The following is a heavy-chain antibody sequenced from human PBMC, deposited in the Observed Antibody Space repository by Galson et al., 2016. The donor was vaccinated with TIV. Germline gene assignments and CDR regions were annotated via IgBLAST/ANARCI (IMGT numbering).Heavy chain of an antibody. V-gene: IGHV5-10-1*01. CDR2: IDPSDSYT. J-gene: IGHJ5*02. CDR3: ARGVSAGSCWLEP. CDR1: GYRFTNYW. Sequence: QSGAEVKKPGESLRISCKGSGYRFTNYWINWVRQMPGKGLEWMGRIDPSDSYTNYSPSFQGHVTISADKSISTAFLQWSSLRASDSAIYYCARGVSAGSCWLEPWGQGTLVTVSS. D-gene: IGHD2-8*01.